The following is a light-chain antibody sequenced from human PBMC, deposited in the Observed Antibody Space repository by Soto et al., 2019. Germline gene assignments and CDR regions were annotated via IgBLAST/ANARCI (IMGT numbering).Light chain of an antibody. Sequence: DIQMTHSPSSLSASVGDRVTITCRASQGISNYLAWYQQKTGKVPKLLIYAASTLQSGVPSRFSGSGSGTDLSLTISSLQPEAVETYYCQNYNSAPLNFGGWTKVEIK. CDR2: AAS. J-gene: IGKJ4*01. V-gene: IGKV1-27*01. CDR3: QNYNSAPLN. CDR1: QGISNY.